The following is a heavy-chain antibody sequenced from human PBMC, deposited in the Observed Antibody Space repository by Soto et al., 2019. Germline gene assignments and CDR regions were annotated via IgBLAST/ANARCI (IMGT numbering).Heavy chain of an antibody. Sequence: EVQLLESGGGLVQPGGSLRLSCAASGFTFTSYAMNWVRQAPGKGLEWVSVISGSGGSTYYADSVKGRFTISRDNSKNTLYLQMNSLRAEDTAVYYCAKRTTGWYFDLWGRDTLVTVSS. CDR3: AKRTTGWYFDL. V-gene: IGHV3-23*01. CDR2: ISGSGGST. CDR1: GFTFTSYA. J-gene: IGHJ2*01.